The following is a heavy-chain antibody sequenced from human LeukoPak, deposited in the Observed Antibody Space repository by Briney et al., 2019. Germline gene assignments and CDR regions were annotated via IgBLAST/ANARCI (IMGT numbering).Heavy chain of an antibody. J-gene: IGHJ5*02. CDR2: ISYSSSPI. CDR1: GFIFSSYE. Sequence: GGSLRLSCAASGFIFSSYEMNWVRQAPGKGLEWISYISYSSSPIYYADSVKGRFTISRDNAKNSLYLQMNSLRAEDTAVYYCARDIASCSGGTCYNIRFDTWGQGTLVTVSS. V-gene: IGHV3-48*03. CDR3: ARDIASCSGGTCYNIRFDT. D-gene: IGHD2-15*01.